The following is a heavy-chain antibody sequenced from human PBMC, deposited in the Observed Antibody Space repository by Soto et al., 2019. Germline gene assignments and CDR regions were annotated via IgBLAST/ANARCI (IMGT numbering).Heavy chain of an antibody. J-gene: IGHJ4*02. D-gene: IGHD1-26*01. V-gene: IGHV1-18*01. CDR2: INTYKGNI. CDR3: ARERGGYNHVDY. CDR1: GYTFTDYG. Sequence: QVQLVQSGAEVKKPGASVRVSCKSSGYTFTDYGITWVRQAPGQGLEWMGWINTYKGNINYAQRLQGRVTMTTDTSTSTAYMELRSLTSDDTAVYYCARERGGYNHVDYWGQGALVTVSS.